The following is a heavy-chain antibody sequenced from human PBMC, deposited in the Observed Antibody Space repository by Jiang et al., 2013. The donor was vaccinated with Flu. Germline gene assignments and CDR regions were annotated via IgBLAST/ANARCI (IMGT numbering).Heavy chain of an antibody. CDR1: GGAFSSYA. J-gene: IGHJ5*02. CDR3: AREDRYGDYDEGWFDP. Sequence: SGAEVKKPGSSVKVSCKASGGAFSSYAISWVRQAPGQGLEWMGGIIPIFGTANYAQKFQGRVTMTTDTSTSTAYMELRSLRSDDTAVYYCAREDRYGDYDEGWFDPWGQGTLVTVSS. CDR2: IIPIFGTA. V-gene: IGHV1-69*05. D-gene: IGHD4-17*01.